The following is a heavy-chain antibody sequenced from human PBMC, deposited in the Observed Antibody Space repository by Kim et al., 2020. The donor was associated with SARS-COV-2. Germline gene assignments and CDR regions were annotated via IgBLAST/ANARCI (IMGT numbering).Heavy chain of an antibody. Sequence: GKGLEGMGIIYPDDSDTRYSPSFQGQVTISADKSISTAYLQWSSLKASDTAMYYCARGGFGGYFDCLDYWGQGTLVTVSS. V-gene: IGHV5-51*01. CDR3: ARGGFGGYFDCLDY. J-gene: IGHJ4*02. D-gene: IGHD3-9*01. CDR2: IYPDDSDT.